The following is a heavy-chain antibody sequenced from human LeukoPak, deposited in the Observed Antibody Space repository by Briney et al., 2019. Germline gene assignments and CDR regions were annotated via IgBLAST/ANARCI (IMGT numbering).Heavy chain of an antibody. Sequence: ASVKVSCKVSGITLNDLSIQWVRQAPGKGLEWMGGFDPEDGETIYAPKFQARVTMTQDTYEDTAYMELSSLRSEDTAVYYGATDGIPGATTTLDYWGQGTLVTVSS. CDR3: ATDGIPGATTTLDY. CDR1: GITLNDLS. CDR2: FDPEDGET. V-gene: IGHV1-24*01. J-gene: IGHJ4*02. D-gene: IGHD1-26*01.